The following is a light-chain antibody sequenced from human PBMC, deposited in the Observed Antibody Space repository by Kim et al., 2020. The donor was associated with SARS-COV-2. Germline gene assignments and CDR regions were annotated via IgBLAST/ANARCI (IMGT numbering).Light chain of an antibody. Sequence: PAATSCRSSQSLLYSNGYTYLDWYLQKPGQSPQLLIYLASNRASGVPDRLSGSGSGTDFTLKISRVEAEDVGVYYCMQAVQTPVTFGQWTRLEIK. CDR3: MQAVQTPVT. CDR2: LAS. CDR1: QSLLYSNGYTY. V-gene: IGKV2-28*01. J-gene: IGKJ5*01.